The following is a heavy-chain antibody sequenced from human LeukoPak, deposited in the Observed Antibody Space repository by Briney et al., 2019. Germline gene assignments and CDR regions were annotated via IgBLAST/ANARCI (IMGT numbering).Heavy chain of an antibody. CDR2: INRSGGT. CDR1: GGSFSGYY. J-gene: IGHJ4*02. V-gene: IGHV4-34*01. Sequence: SETLSLTCAVYGGSFSGYYWSWIRQPPGKGLEWIGEINRSGGTNYNPSLKSRVTISVDTSKNQFSLKLSSVTAADTAVYYCARAAVTTQLDYWGQGTLVTVSS. CDR3: ARAAVTTQLDY. D-gene: IGHD4-17*01.